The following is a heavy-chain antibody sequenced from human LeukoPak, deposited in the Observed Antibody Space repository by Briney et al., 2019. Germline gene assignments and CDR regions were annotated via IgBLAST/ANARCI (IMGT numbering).Heavy chain of an antibody. D-gene: IGHD6-19*01. V-gene: IGHV1-18*01. J-gene: IGHJ6*02. CDR1: GYTFTSYG. Sequence: ASVTVSCKASGYTFTSYGISWVRQAPGQGLEWMGWISAYNGNTNYAQKLQGRVTMTTDTSTSTAYMELRSLRSDDTAVYYCAREGDSSGWYEYYYYGMDVWGQGTTVTVS. CDR2: ISAYNGNT. CDR3: AREGDSSGWYEYYYYGMDV.